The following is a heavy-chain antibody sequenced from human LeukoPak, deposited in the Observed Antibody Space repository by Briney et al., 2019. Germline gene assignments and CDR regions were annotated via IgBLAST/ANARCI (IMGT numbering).Heavy chain of an antibody. J-gene: IGHJ4*02. CDR2: IKQDGSEK. D-gene: IGHD6-19*01. V-gene: IGHV3-7*01. Sequence: GGSLRLSCEASGFTFSSYWMSWVRQAPGKGLEWVANIKQDGSEKKYLDSVKGRFTISRDNAKNSMYLQMNSLRAEDTAVYYCARVRGWMYFDYWGQGTLVTVSS. CDR1: GFTFSSYW. CDR3: ARVRGWMYFDY.